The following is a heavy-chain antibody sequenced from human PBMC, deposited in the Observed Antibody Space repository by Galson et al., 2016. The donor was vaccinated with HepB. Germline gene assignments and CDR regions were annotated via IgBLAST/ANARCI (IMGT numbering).Heavy chain of an antibody. V-gene: IGHV3-7*01. J-gene: IGHJ4*02. Sequence: SLRLSCAASRFTFSSHWMHWVRQAPGKGLEWVANINQDGGEKDYVDSVKGRFTISRDNVKNSLYLHMNSLRAEDTAVFYCANHRVWGQGTLVTVSA. CDR1: RFTFSSHW. CDR3: ANHRV. CDR2: INQDGGEK. D-gene: IGHD1-14*01.